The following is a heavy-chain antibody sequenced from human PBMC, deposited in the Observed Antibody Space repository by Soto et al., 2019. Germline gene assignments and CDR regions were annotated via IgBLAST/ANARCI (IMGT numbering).Heavy chain of an antibody. D-gene: IGHD5-18*01. V-gene: IGHV3-43*01. CDR3: AKDRTSYSYGAPFDY. CDR1: GFTFNDHT. J-gene: IGHJ4*02. Sequence: GGSLRLSCAASGFTFNDHTMHWVRQAPGKGLEWVSLISWDGGSTYHADSVKGRFTISRDNSKNSLYLQMNSLRSEDSALYYCAKDRTSYSYGAPFDYWGQGTLVTVSS. CDR2: ISWDGGST.